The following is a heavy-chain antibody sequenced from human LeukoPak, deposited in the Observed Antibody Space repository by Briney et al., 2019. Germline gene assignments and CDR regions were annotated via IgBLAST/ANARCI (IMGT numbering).Heavy chain of an antibody. V-gene: IGHV5-51*03. J-gene: IGHJ6*03. Sequence: KPGESLRISCKASGYSFTNFWIGWVRQMPGKGLERMGIIFPADSDTTYSPSFEGQVTISAHKSITTAYLQWSSLKASDTAIYYCARLNGDYPRFYYYMDVWGKGTTVTVSS. CDR1: GYSFTNFW. CDR3: ARLNGDYPRFYYYMDV. CDR2: IFPADSDT. D-gene: IGHD4-17*01.